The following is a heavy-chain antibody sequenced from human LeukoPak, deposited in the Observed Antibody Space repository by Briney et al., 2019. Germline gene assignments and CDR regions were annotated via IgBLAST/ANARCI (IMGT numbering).Heavy chain of an antibody. Sequence: GGSLRLSCAASGFTFSDYAMSWVRQTPGKGLEWVAVIAYDGSRAFYADSVKGRFTISRDNSKNTMSVQMDDLRAEDTAVYYCTRYNNDHFDYWGQGTLVTVSS. J-gene: IGHJ4*02. CDR3: TRYNNDHFDY. CDR1: GFTFSDYA. D-gene: IGHD1-14*01. V-gene: IGHV3-33*08. CDR2: IAYDGSRA.